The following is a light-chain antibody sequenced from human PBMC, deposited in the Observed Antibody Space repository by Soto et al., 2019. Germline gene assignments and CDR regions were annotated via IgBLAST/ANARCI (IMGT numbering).Light chain of an antibody. J-gene: IGLJ3*02. Sequence: QSVLTQPPSASGTPGQRVTISCSGSSSNVGSNTVNWYQQLPGTAPKLLIYRNNQWRSGVPDRFSGSKSGTSASLAINGLQSEDEADYFCAAWDDSLHGPVFGGGTKLTVL. V-gene: IGLV1-44*01. CDR3: AAWDDSLHGPV. CDR1: SSNVGSNT. CDR2: RNN.